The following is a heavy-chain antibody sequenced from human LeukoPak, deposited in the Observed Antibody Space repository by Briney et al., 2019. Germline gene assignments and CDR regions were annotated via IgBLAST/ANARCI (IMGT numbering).Heavy chain of an antibody. V-gene: IGHV3-43*02. J-gene: IGHJ6*02. CDR1: GFTFDDYA. CDR2: ISGDGGST. Sequence: GGSLRLSCAASGFTFDDYAMHWVRRAPGKGLEWVSLISGDGGSTYYADSVKGRFTISRDNSKNSLYLRMNSLRTEDTALYYCAKDTHHSYYYYGMDVWGQGTTVTVSS. CDR3: AKDTHHSYYYYGMDV. D-gene: IGHD1-14*01.